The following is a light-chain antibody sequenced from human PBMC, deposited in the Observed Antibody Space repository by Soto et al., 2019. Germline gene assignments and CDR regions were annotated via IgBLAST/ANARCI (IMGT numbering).Light chain of an antibody. CDR2: DAS. V-gene: IGKV1-13*02. CDR1: QDIGSA. Sequence: IQLTQSPSSLPASVGDRVTITCRAGQDIGSALAWYQQRPGKAPKLLLYDASNLEAGVPSRFSGSGSGTEFTLTLTGLRPEDFATYYFQQFNGFPLTCGGGTKVQLK. J-gene: IGKJ4*01. CDR3: QQFNGFPLT.